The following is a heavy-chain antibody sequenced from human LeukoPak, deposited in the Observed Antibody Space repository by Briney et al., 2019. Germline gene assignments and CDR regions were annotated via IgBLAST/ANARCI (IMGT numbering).Heavy chain of an antibody. V-gene: IGHV3-30*10. D-gene: IGHD6-13*01. CDR2: ISYDGSNK. J-gene: IGHJ2*01. Sequence: RSLRLSCAASGFTFTSYDMHWVRQAPGKGLRWVSVISYDGSNKYHKDYVKGGFTISRDNSKNTLYLQMKSLRAEDTAVYYCGKDSEIAAAGSYWYFDLWGRGTLVTVSS. CDR1: GFTFTSYD. CDR3: GKDSEIAAAGSYWYFDL.